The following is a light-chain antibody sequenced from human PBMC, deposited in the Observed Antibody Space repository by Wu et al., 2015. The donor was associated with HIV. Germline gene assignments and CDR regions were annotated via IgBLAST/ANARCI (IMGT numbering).Light chain of an antibody. V-gene: IGKV3-20*01. CDR3: QQYVGAPLT. Sequence: EIVLTQSPGTLSLSPGETATLSCRASQSVRNNYLAWFQQKPGQAPRLLIYGAFGRATGIPDRFSGSGSGTDFTLGISRLEPEDFAVYFCQQYVGAPLTFGGGTKIEIK. CDR1: QSVRNNY. J-gene: IGKJ4*01. CDR2: GAF.